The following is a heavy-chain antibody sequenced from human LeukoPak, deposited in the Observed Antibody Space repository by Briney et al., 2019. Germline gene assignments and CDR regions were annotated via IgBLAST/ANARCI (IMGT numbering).Heavy chain of an antibody. CDR2: IHYSGST. CDR3: ARGGSKQWLVDDS. Sequence: SETLSLTCTVSGGSVSGYYWSWIRQPPGKGPEWIGYIHYSGSTNYNPSLKSRVTISVDTSKNQSSLKLSSVTAADTAIYYCARGGSKQWLVDDSWGQGTLVTVSS. V-gene: IGHV4-59*02. CDR1: GGSVSGYY. J-gene: IGHJ4*02. D-gene: IGHD6-19*01.